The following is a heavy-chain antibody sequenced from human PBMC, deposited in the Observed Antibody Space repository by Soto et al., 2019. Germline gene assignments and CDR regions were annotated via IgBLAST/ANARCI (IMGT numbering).Heavy chain of an antibody. CDR3: ARGSGADADYFDF. D-gene: IGHD6-25*01. J-gene: IGHJ4*02. Sequence: GGSLRLSCAVSGFTFSDYYMTWIRQAPGKGLEWVSYISSSTSHTNYADSVKGRFTISRDNAKNSLFLQMNSLRAEDTAVYYCARGSGADADYFDFWGQGTLVTVSS. CDR1: GFTFSDYY. CDR2: ISSSTSHT. V-gene: IGHV3-11*05.